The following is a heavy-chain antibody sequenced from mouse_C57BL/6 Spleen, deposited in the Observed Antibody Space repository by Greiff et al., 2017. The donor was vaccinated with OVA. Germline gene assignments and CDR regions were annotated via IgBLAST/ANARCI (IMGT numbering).Heavy chain of an antibody. CDR1: GYTFTDYN. J-gene: IGHJ3*01. D-gene: IGHD1-1*01. CDR3: ARNYYGSSYVAWFAY. Sequence: EVQRVESGPELVKPGASVKIPCKASGYTFTDYNMDWVKQSHGKSLEWIGDINPNNGGTIYNQKFKGKATLTVDKSSSTAYMELRSLTSEDTAVYYCARNYYGSSYVAWFAYWGQGTLVTVSA. V-gene: IGHV1-18*01. CDR2: INPNNGGT.